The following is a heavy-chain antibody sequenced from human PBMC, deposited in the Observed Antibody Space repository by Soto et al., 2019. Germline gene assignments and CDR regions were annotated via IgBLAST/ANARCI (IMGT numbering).Heavy chain of an antibody. V-gene: IGHV4-4*02. CDR2: IYHSGST. Sequence: QVQLQESGPGLVKPSGTLSLTCAVSSGSISSSNWWSWVRQAPGKGLEWIGDIYHSGSTNYNPSLKSRLTISVDKSNYQFSLKLSPMTAADTAVYYCARVSVRFYYMDVWGNGTTVTVSS. CDR3: ARVSVRFYYMDV. J-gene: IGHJ6*03. D-gene: IGHD3-3*01. CDR1: SGSISSSNW.